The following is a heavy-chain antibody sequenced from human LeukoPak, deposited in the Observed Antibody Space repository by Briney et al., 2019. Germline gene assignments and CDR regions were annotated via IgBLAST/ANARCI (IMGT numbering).Heavy chain of an antibody. CDR2: IIPIVGIA. V-gene: IGHV1-69*04. CDR1: GGTFSSYT. Sequence: SSXXVSCKASGGTFSSYTISWVRQAPGQGGEWMGRIIPIVGIANYAQKFQGRGTINAEKTTSKDYIEVRRLRSEDTAVYYCARDLVMNIVVVPAAIKADAFDIWGQGTMVTVSS. J-gene: IGHJ3*02. CDR3: ARDLVMNIVVVPAAIKADAFDI. D-gene: IGHD2-2*02.